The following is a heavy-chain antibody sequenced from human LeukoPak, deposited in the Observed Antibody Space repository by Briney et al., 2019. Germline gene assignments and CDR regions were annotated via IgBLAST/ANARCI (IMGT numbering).Heavy chain of an antibody. D-gene: IGHD2-2*01. CDR1: GYTFTGYY. V-gene: IGHV1-2*06. Sequence: ASVKVSCKASGYTFTGYYMHWVRQAPGQGLEWMGQINPNSGGTNYAQKFQGRVTMTRDTSISTAYMELSRLRSDDTAVYCCARGPLIGYCSSTSCYLYYGMDVWGQGTTVTVSS. J-gene: IGHJ6*02. CDR3: ARGPLIGYCSSTSCYLYYGMDV. CDR2: INPNSGGT.